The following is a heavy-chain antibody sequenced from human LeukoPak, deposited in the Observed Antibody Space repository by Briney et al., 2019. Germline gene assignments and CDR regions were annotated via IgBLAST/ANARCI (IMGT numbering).Heavy chain of an antibody. V-gene: IGHV3-23*01. J-gene: IGHJ6*03. Sequence: PGGSLRLSCAAPGFTFRNYAMRWVRQAPGKGLEWVSAISGLGGNTYYADSVKGLFTISRDNSKKMLYLQMNSLRAEETAVYYGAKAGGDGQYYYYMDVWGKGTTVTVSS. CDR2: ISGLGGNT. CDR1: GFTFRNYA. D-gene: IGHD3-10*01. CDR3: AKAGGDGQYYYYMDV.